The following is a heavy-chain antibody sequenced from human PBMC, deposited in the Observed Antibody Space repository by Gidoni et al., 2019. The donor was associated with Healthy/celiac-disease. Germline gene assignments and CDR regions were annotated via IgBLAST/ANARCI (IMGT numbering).Heavy chain of an antibody. CDR1: GFTFSSYA. J-gene: IGHJ4*02. V-gene: IGHV3-23*01. Sequence: EVQLLESGGGLVQPGGSLRLSCAASGFTFSSYAMSWVRQAPGKGLEWVSAISGSGGSTYYADSVKGRFTISRDNSKNTLYLQMNSLRAEDTAVYYCAKSFGDIVVVTAIPYFDYWGQGTLVTVSS. CDR2: ISGSGGST. D-gene: IGHD2-21*02. CDR3: AKSFGDIVVVTAIPYFDY.